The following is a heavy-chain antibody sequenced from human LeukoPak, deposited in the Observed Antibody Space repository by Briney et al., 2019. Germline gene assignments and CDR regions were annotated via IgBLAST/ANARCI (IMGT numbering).Heavy chain of an antibody. J-gene: IGHJ2*01. Sequence: PGGSLRLSCAASGFTFSSYSMNWVRQAPGKGLEWIGNIYYSGSTYYNPSLKSRVTISVDTSKNQFSLKLSSVTAADTVVYYCARLGVAAPWYFDLWGRGTLVTVSS. CDR1: GFTFSSYSMN. CDR3: ARLGVAAPWYFDL. V-gene: IGHV4-39*01. D-gene: IGHD2-15*01. CDR2: IYYSGST.